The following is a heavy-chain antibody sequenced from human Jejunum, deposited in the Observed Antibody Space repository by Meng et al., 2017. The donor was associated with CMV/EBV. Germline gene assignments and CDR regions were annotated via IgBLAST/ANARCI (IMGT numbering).Heavy chain of an antibody. CDR2: IYRGDDK. D-gene: IGHD1-26*01. Sequence: QISLKEAGPTLVKPTQTLTLTCSISGFSPSTSGEGVCWIRQPPGKALEWLALIYRGDDKRYSPSLNSRLTIAKDTSKNEVVLTLTNMGPIDTGTYYCAHFVGGYYPSRPDYWGQGTLVTVSS. CDR1: GFSPSTSGEG. J-gene: IGHJ4*02. CDR3: AHFVGGYYPSRPDY. V-gene: IGHV2-5*02.